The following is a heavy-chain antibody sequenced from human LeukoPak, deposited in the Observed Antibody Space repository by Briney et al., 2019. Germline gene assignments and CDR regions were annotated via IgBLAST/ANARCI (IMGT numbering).Heavy chain of an antibody. D-gene: IGHD1-26*01. J-gene: IGHJ5*02. Sequence: VQPGGSLRLSCAASGFTFSNYAMSWVRQPPGKGLEWVSSVSGGGGNTYYADSVKGRFTISRDNSKNMLYLQMDSLRAEDTAVYHCAKDAYSGTYYWFDPWGQGTLVTVSS. CDR3: AKDAYSGTYYWFDP. CDR1: GFTFSNYA. V-gene: IGHV3-23*01. CDR2: VSGGGGNT.